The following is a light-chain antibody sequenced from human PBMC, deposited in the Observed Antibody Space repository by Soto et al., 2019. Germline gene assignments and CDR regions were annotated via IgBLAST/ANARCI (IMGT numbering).Light chain of an antibody. V-gene: IGKV4-1*01. CDR2: WAS. J-gene: IGKJ5*01. CDR3: QESYTSPRT. CDR1: QTLLYPPGNKNY. Sequence: DTLASPLADASAITCKSSQTLLYPPGNKNYLAWYQQKPGRAPKLLIYWASTRESGVPARFSGSGSGTDFTLTISSLQAEDLAIYYCQESYTSPRTFGQGTRLEIK.